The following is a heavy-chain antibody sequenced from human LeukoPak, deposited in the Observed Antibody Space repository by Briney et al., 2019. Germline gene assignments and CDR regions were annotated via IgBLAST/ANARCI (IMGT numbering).Heavy chain of an antibody. Sequence: SETLSLTCTVSGGSISSYYWSWIRQPPGKGLEWIGYIYYSGSTNYNPSLKSRVTISVDTSKNQFSLKLSSVTAADTAVYYCAKSLYGSGSYYNWFDPWGQGTLVTVSS. J-gene: IGHJ5*02. CDR1: GGSISSYY. V-gene: IGHV4-59*12. CDR2: IYYSGST. D-gene: IGHD3-10*01. CDR3: AKSLYGSGSYYNWFDP.